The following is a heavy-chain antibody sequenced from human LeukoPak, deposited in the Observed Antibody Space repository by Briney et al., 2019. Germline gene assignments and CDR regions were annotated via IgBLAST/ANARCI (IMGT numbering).Heavy chain of an antibody. V-gene: IGHV3-7*01. Sequence: GGSLRLSCAASGFTVSSDWISSVRQAPGKGLECVANKKKDGREKEHVVCVKGRFTIYRDNAKHSLYLQMNSVRVEDRGVYYCVRVDISGYYYELFFDYWGQGTLVSVSS. CDR2: KKKDGREK. J-gene: IGHJ4*02. CDR3: VRVDISGYYYELFFDY. CDR1: GFTVSSDW. D-gene: IGHD3-22*01.